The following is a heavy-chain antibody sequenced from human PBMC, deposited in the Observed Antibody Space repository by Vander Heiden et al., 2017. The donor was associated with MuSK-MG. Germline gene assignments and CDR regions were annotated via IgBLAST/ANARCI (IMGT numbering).Heavy chain of an antibody. Sequence: QVQLQQWGAGLLKPSETLSLTCAVYGGSFSGYYWSWIRRAPGKGLEWIGEINHSGSTNYNPSLKSRVTISVDTSKNQFSLKLSSVTAADTAVYYCARGFQQQLDYWGQGTLVTVSS. CDR1: GGSFSGYY. J-gene: IGHJ4*02. CDR2: INHSGST. CDR3: ARGFQQQLDY. D-gene: IGHD6-13*01. V-gene: IGHV4-34*01.